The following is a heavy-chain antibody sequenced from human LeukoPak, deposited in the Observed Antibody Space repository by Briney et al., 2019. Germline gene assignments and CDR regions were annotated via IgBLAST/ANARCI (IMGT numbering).Heavy chain of an antibody. Sequence: WGSLRLSFAASGFTFSSYSMNWGRQAPGKGLEWVSYISSNSSTIYYADSVKGRFTISRDNAKNSLYLQMNSLRAEDTAVYYCAREWELLPLGGAFDIWGQGTMVTVSS. D-gene: IGHD1-26*01. CDR3: AREWELLPLGGAFDI. CDR1: GFTFSSYS. CDR2: ISSNSSTI. J-gene: IGHJ3*02. V-gene: IGHV3-48*04.